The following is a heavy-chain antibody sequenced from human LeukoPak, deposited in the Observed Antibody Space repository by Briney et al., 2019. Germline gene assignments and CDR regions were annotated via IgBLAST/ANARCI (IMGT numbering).Heavy chain of an antibody. Sequence: PGGSLRLSCAASRFTFSSYSMNWVRQAPGKGLEWVSSISSSSSYIYYADSVKGRFTISRDNAKNSLYLQMNSLRAEDTAVYYSARDHYDSSGYYLWDNAFDIWGQGTMVTVSS. CDR3: ARDHYDSSGYYLWDNAFDI. J-gene: IGHJ3*02. CDR2: ISSSSSYI. CDR1: RFTFSSYS. D-gene: IGHD3-22*01. V-gene: IGHV3-21*01.